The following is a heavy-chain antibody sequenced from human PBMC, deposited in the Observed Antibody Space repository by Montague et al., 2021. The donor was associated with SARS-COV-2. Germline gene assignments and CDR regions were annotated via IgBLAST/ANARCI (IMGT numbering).Heavy chain of an antibody. V-gene: IGHV4-34*01. CDR3: ARVRYYGSGTSLGMDV. CDR2: INHSGST. J-gene: IGHJ6*02. CDR1: GGSFSGYC. D-gene: IGHD3-10*01. Sequence: TLSLTCAVYGGSFSGYCWSWIRQPPGKGLEWIGEINHSGSTNYNPSLKSRVTISVDTSENQFSLKLSSVTAADTAVYYCARVRYYGSGTSLGMDVWGQGTTVTVSS.